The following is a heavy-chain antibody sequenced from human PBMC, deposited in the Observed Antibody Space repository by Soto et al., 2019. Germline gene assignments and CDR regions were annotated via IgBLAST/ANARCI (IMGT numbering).Heavy chain of an antibody. CDR3: ARGLSTGAINWFDP. J-gene: IGHJ5*02. V-gene: IGHV4-34*01. Sequence: PSETLSLTCAGYGGSFSGYYWSWIRQPPGKRLEWIGEISHSGTTYYIPSLKSRVTISIDRSKNQFSLKLTSVTAADTAVYYCARGLSTGAINWFDPWGQGTLVTVSS. CDR2: ISHSGTT. CDR1: GGSFSGYY. D-gene: IGHD2-8*02.